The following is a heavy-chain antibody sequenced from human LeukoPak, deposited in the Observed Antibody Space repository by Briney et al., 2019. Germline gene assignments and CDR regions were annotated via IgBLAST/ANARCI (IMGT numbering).Heavy chain of an antibody. J-gene: IGHJ4*02. Sequence: SETLSLTCTVSGGSISSYYWSWTRQPPGKGLEWIGYIYYSGSTNYNPSLKSRVTISVDTSENQFSLKLSSVTAADTAVYYCARDSSGGYYFDYWGQGTLVTVSS. D-gene: IGHD6-19*01. CDR3: ARDSSGGYYFDY. CDR1: GGSISSYY. CDR2: IYYSGST. V-gene: IGHV4-59*01.